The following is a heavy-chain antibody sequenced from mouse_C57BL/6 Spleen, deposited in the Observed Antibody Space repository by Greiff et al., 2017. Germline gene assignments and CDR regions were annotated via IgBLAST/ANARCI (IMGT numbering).Heavy chain of an antibody. D-gene: IGHD1-1*01. CDR3: VRLYGSGYGYWYFDV. CDR2: IRSKSNNYAT. V-gene: IGHV10-1*01. Sequence: EVQLVESGGGLVQPKGSLKLSCAASGFSFNTYAMNWVRQAPGKGLEWVARIRSKSNNYATYYADSVKDRFTISRDDSESMLYLQMNNLKTEDTAMYYCVRLYGSGYGYWYFDVWGTGTTVTVSS. CDR1: GFSFNTYA. J-gene: IGHJ1*03.